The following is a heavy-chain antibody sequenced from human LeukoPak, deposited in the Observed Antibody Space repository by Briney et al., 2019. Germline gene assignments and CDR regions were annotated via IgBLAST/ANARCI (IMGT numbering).Heavy chain of an antibody. CDR1: GFTFSDYY. D-gene: IGHD5-18*01. CDR3: ARINGDIAMVTYYYYYGMDV. CDR2: ISSSGSTI. Sequence: GGSLRLSCAASGFTFSDYYMSWIRQAPGKGLEWVSYISSSGSTIYYADSVKGRFTISRDNAKNSLYLQMNSLRAEDTAVYYCARINGDIAMVTYYYYYGMDVWGQGTTVTVSS. J-gene: IGHJ6*02. V-gene: IGHV3-11*01.